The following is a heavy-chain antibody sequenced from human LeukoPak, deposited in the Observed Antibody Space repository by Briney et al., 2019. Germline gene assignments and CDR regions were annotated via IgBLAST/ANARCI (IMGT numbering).Heavy chain of an antibody. D-gene: IGHD1-26*01. V-gene: IGHV1-18*01. CDR3: ARHLNSGDNIYGY. J-gene: IGHJ4*02. Sequence: ASVKVSCKAAGYTFTSYAISWVRQAPGQGLEWMGWITGHNGNTNYAQKLQGRVTMTTDTSSSTAYVELRSLRSDDTAVYYCARHLNSGDNIYGYWGQGTLVTVSS. CDR1: GYTFTSYA. CDR2: ITGHNGNT.